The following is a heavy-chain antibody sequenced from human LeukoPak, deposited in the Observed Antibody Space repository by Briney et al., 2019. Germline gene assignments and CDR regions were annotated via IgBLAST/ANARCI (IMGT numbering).Heavy chain of an antibody. CDR1: GGSISSYY. V-gene: IGHV4-59*01. CDR3: ARASDYYDSSGYSIDAFDI. Sequence: SETLSLTCTVSGGSISSYYWSWIRQPPGKGLEWIGYIYYSGSTNYNPSLKSRVTISVDTSKNQFSLKLSSVTAADTAVYYCARASDYYDSSGYSIDAFDIWGQGTMVTVSS. D-gene: IGHD3-22*01. J-gene: IGHJ3*02. CDR2: IYYSGST.